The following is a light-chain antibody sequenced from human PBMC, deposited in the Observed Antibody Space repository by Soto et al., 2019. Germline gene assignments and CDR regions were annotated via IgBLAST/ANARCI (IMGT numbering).Light chain of an antibody. CDR2: GAS. J-gene: IGKJ1*01. V-gene: IGKV3-15*01. Sequence: IVMTHSPATLSVSPGQRSTLSCRASQSVSSNLAWYQQKPGQAPRLLIYGASTRATGIPARFSGSGSGTEFTLIISSLQSEDSAVYYCQQYNSWLWTFGQGTKVDI. CDR3: QQYNSWLWT. CDR1: QSVSSN.